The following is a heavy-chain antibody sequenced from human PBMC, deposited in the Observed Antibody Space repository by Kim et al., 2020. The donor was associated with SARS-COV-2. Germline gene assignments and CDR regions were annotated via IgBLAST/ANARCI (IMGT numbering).Heavy chain of an antibody. Sequence: SVKVSCKASGGTFSSYAISWVRQAPGQGLEWMGGIIPIFGTANYAQKFQGRVTITADESTSTAYMELSSLRSEDTAVYYCARDFRYFDWLPPISQEFDPWGQGTLVTVSS. CDR2: IIPIFGTA. CDR1: GGTFSSYA. J-gene: IGHJ5*02. V-gene: IGHV1-69*13. D-gene: IGHD3-9*01. CDR3: ARDFRYFDWLPPISQEFDP.